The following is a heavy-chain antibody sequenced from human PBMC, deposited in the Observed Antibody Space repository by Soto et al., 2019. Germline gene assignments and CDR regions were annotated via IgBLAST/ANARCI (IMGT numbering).Heavy chain of an antibody. V-gene: IGHV4-61*08. CDR1: GGSISSGGYY. D-gene: IGHD5-12*01. J-gene: IGHJ2*01. CDR2: IYYRGST. Sequence: SETLSITCTVSGGSISSGGYYWSWIRQHPGKGLEWIGYIYYRGSTKYNPSLKSRGTISADKSRNQFSLKLTSVTAADTAVYYCAREVASPGAWYFDLWGRGTLVTVSS. CDR3: AREVASPGAWYFDL.